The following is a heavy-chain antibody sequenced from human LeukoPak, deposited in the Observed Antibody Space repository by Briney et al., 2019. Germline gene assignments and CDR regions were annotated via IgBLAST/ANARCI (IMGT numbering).Heavy chain of an antibody. Sequence: ASVKVSCKASGGTFSSYAISWVRQAPGQGLEWMGRIIPIFGTANYAQKFQGRVTITADESTSTAYMELSSLRSEDTAVYYCARGYCSGGSCYWFDPWGQGTLVTVSS. CDR2: IIPIFGTA. V-gene: IGHV1-69*13. D-gene: IGHD2-15*01. J-gene: IGHJ5*02. CDR3: ARGYCSGGSCYWFDP. CDR1: GGTFSSYA.